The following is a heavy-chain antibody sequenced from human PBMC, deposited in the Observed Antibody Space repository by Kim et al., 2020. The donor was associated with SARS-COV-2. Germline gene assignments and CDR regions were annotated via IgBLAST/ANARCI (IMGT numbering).Heavy chain of an antibody. J-gene: IGHJ4*02. CDR3: ARDSTSGGRPHDY. V-gene: IGHV4-4*07. D-gene: IGHD2-15*01. CDR1: GGSIYGYY. Sequence: SETLSLTCTVSGGSIYGYYWNWIRQPAGKGLEWIGRIHTSGDTSYSPSLKSRVTMSVDTSKNQFSLKLRSVTAADTAVYYCARDSTSGGRPHDYWGQGTLVTVSS. CDR2: IHTSGDT.